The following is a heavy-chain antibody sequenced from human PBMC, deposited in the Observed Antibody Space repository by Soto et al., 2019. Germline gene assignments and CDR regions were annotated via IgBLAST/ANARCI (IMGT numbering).Heavy chain of an antibody. CDR2: ISAYNGNT. J-gene: IGHJ5*02. Sequence: SVKVSCKASGYTFTSYGISWVRQAPGQGLEWMGWISAYNGNTNYAQKLQGRVTMTTDTSTSTAYMELRSLRSDDTAVYYCARVAEDFWSGPSRGFDPWGQGTLVTVSS. V-gene: IGHV1-18*04. D-gene: IGHD3-3*01. CDR3: ARVAEDFWSGPSRGFDP. CDR1: GYTFTSYG.